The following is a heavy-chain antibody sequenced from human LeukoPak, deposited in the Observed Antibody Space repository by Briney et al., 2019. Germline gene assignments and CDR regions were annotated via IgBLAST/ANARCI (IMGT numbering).Heavy chain of an antibody. CDR3: ARVQLWQYYFDY. D-gene: IGHD5-18*01. CDR2: ISHSGST. V-gene: IGHV4-34*01. CDR1: GGSFSGYY. J-gene: IGHJ4*02. Sequence: SETLSLTCAVYGGSFSGYYWSWIRQPPGKGLEWIGEISHSGSTNYNPSLKSRVTISVDTSKNQFSLKLSSVTAADTAAYYCARVQLWQYYFDYWGQGTLVTVSS.